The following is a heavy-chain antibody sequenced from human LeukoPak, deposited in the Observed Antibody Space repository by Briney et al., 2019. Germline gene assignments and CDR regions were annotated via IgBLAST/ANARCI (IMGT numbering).Heavy chain of an antibody. CDR3: AKDTSVAGFGDLGY. D-gene: IGHD6-19*01. CDR1: GFTVSSNY. V-gene: IGHV3-9*01. Sequence: PGGSLRLSCAASGFTVSSNYMSWVRQAPGKGLEWVSGISWNSGSIGYADSVKGRFTISRDNAKNSLYLQMNSLRAEDTALYYCAKDTSVAGFGDLGYWGQGTLATVSS. CDR2: ISWNSGSI. J-gene: IGHJ4*02.